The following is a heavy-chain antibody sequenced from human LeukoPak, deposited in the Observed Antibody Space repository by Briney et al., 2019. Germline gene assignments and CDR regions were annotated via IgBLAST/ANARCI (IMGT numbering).Heavy chain of an antibody. CDR2: IWYDGSNK. CDR1: GFTFSSYG. Sequence: GGSLRLSCAASGFTFSSYGMHWVRQAPGKGLEWVAVIWYDGSNKYYADSVKGRFTISRDNSKNTLYLQMNSLRAEDTAVYSCAKNVVGVDQFDNWGQGALVTVSS. CDR3: AKNVVGVDQFDN. D-gene: IGHD1-26*01. J-gene: IGHJ4*02. V-gene: IGHV3-33*06.